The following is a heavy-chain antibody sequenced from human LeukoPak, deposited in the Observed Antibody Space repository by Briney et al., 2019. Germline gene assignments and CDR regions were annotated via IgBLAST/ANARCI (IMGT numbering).Heavy chain of an antibody. Sequence: ASVKVSCKASGYTFTSYGISWVRQAPGQGLEWMGWTSAYNGYTNYAQKVQGRVTMTTDTSTNTAYMELRSLISDDTAVYYCARVYDFWSGRHYNWLDPWGRGTLVTVSS. V-gene: IGHV1-18*01. CDR1: GYTFTSYG. CDR3: ARVYDFWSGRHYNWLDP. J-gene: IGHJ5*02. D-gene: IGHD3-3*01. CDR2: TSAYNGYT.